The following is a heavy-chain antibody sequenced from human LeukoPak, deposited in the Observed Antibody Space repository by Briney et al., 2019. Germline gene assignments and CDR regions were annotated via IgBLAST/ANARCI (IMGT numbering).Heavy chain of an antibody. CDR2: IRSKANSYAT. CDR1: GFTFSGSA. J-gene: IGHJ1*01. Sequence: GGSLRLSCAASGFTFSGSAMHWVRQASGKGLERVGRIRSKANSYATAYAASVKGRFTISRDDSKNTAYLQMNSLKTEDTAVYYCTRHASRANYDGSGYYEINWGQGTLVTVSS. CDR3: TRHASRANYDGSGYYEIN. D-gene: IGHD3-22*01. V-gene: IGHV3-73*01.